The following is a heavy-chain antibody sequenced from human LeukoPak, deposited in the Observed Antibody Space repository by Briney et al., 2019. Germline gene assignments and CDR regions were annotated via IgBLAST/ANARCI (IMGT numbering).Heavy chain of an antibody. Sequence: ASVKVSCKASGYTFTSYGISWVRQAPGQGLEWMGWISAYNGNTNYAQKLQGRVTMTTDTSTSTAYMELRSLRSDDTAVYYCARDMLDDILTGYYRVDAFDIWGQGTMVTVSS. V-gene: IGHV1-18*01. D-gene: IGHD3-9*01. CDR2: ISAYNGNT. J-gene: IGHJ3*02. CDR3: ARDMLDDILTGYYRVDAFDI. CDR1: GYTFTSYG.